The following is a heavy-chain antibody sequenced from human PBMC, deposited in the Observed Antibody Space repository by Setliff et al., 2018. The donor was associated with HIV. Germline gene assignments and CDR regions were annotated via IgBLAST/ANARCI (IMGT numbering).Heavy chain of an antibody. V-gene: IGHV1-2*02. Sequence: ASVKVSCKASGYSFIGYYIHWVRQAPGQGLEWMGWINPNTGGTNYSQTFQGRVTLTRDTSISTAYMELSSLRSEDTAVYYCARTPYCTNGLCYRYYFDYWGQGTLVTVSS. J-gene: IGHJ4*02. CDR1: GYSFIGYY. CDR2: INPNTGGT. CDR3: ARTPYCTNGLCYRYYFDY. D-gene: IGHD2-8*01.